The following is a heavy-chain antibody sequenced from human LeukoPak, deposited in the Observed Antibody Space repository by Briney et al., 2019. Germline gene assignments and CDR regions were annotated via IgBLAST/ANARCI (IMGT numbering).Heavy chain of an antibody. Sequence: PSETLSLTCAVYGGSFSGYYWSWIRQPPGKGLEWIGEINHSGSTNYNPSLKSRVTISVDTSKNQFSLKLSSVTAADTAVYYCARSSYYYAADASDIWGQGTMVTVSS. V-gene: IGHV4-34*01. CDR3: ARSSYYYAADASDI. J-gene: IGHJ3*02. D-gene: IGHD3-10*01. CDR1: GGSFSGYY. CDR2: INHSGST.